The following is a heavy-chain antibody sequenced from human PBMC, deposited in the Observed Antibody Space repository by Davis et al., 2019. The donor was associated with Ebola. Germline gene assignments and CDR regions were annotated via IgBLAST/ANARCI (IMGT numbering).Heavy chain of an antibody. CDR3: ARDDYSNYDWVN. CDR2: ISSSSSYI. CDR1: GFTFSSYS. Sequence: GESLKISCAASGFTFSSYSMNWVRQAPGKGLEWVSSISSSSSYIYYADSVKGRFTISRDNAKNSLYLQMNSLRAEDTALYYCARDDYSNYDWVNWGQGTLVTVSS. D-gene: IGHD4-11*01. J-gene: IGHJ4*02. V-gene: IGHV3-21*04.